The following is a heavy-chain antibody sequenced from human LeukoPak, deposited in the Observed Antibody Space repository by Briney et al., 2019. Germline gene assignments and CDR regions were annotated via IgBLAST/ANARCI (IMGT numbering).Heavy chain of an antibody. Sequence: PGGSLRLSCAASGFTFSSYAMHWVRQAPGKGLEWVAVISYDGSNKYYADSVKGRFTISRDNAKNSLYLQMNSLRAEDTAVYYCARGDADFDYWGQGTLVTVSS. CDR1: GFTFSSYA. CDR3: ARGDADFDY. J-gene: IGHJ4*02. CDR2: ISYDGSNK. V-gene: IGHV3-30-3*01.